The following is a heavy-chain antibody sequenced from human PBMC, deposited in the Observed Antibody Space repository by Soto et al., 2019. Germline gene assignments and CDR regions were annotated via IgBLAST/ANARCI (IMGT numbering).Heavy chain of an antibody. D-gene: IGHD7-27*01. CDR2: IRSQSDGGTR. V-gene: IGHV3-15*07. CDR3: ATAPGYWGSAPLDF. CDR1: GLTFSDAW. J-gene: IGHJ4*02. Sequence: DVQLVESGGGLVKPGGSLRLSCVASGLTFSDAWMNWLRQVPGKGPEWVARIRSQSDGGTRDYTAPVNVRFTISRDDSKSTLYLQMNSLKTDDTAIYYCATAPGYWGSAPLDFWGQGTLVTVSS.